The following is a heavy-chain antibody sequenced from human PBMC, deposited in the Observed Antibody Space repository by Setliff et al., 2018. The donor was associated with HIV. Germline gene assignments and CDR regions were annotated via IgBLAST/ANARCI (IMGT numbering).Heavy chain of an antibody. CDR2: INPDSRGT. D-gene: IGHD6-13*01. CDR3: ARGVKGIATTGKYYFDY. CDR1: GYAFTDYS. V-gene: IGHV1-2*06. Sequence: ASVKVSCKTSGYAFTDYSIHWVRQAPGQGLEWVGRINPDSRGTNYAQPFQGRVTMTRDTSVSTAYMELSRLKSDDTAVFYCARGVKGIATTGKYYFDYWGQGTLVTVS. J-gene: IGHJ4*02.